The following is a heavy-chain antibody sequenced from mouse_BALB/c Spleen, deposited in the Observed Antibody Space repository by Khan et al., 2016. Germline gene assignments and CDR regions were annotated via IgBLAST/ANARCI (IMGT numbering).Heavy chain of an antibody. CDR2: ISYIVSP. D-gene: IGHD1-2*01. J-gene: IGHJ2*01. CDR3: ARTARIKY. V-gene: IGHV3-2*02. Sequence: EVQLQESGPGLVKPSQSLSLTCTVTGYSITSGYGWTGVRRFPVTHLSFIVYISYIVSPPSPPSLKSRISITRDTSTAQFFLQLNSVTTEATATYYCARTARIKYWGQGTTLTVSS. CDR1: GYSITSGYG.